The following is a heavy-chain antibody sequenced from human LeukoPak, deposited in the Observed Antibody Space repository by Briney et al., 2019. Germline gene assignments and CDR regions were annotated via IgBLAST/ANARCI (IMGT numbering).Heavy chain of an antibody. CDR2: IIPILGIA. D-gene: IGHD1-26*01. V-gene: IGHV1-69*04. Sequence: GSSVKVSCKASGGTFSSYAISWVRQAPGQGLEWMGRIIPILGIANYAQKFQGRVTITADKSTSTAYMELSSLRSEDTAVYYCARDGGSYPDAFDIWGQGTMVTVSS. J-gene: IGHJ3*02. CDR3: ARDGGSYPDAFDI. CDR1: GGTFSSYA.